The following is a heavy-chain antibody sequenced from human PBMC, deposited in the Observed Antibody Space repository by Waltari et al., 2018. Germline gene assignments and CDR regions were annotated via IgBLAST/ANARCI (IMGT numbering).Heavy chain of an antibody. Sequence: QVQLQESGPGLVKPSETLSLTCTVSGYSISRDYYWGWIRQPPGKGLEWIGSIYRSGSTYYNPYLKSRVTISVDTSNNQFSLRLTSVTAADTAVYYCVRDGAGGTAAAGTFDYRGQGTLVTVSS. CDR3: VRDGAGGTAAAGTFDY. V-gene: IGHV4-38-2*02. CDR1: GYSISRDYY. D-gene: IGHD6-13*01. CDR2: IYRSGST. J-gene: IGHJ4*02.